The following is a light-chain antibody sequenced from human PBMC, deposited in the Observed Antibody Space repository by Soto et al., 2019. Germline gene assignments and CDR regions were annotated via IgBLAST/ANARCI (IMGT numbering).Light chain of an antibody. CDR1: KSDIGVYDF. Sequence: QSVLTQPPSASGSPGQSVTISCTGTKSDIGVYDFVSWYQHHPGKAPRLIIYEVVQRPSGVPDRFSGSKSGNTASLTASGLQAADEADYYCSSYAGTNNYVFGTGTKVTVL. J-gene: IGLJ1*01. CDR2: EVV. V-gene: IGLV2-8*01. CDR3: SSYAGTNNYV.